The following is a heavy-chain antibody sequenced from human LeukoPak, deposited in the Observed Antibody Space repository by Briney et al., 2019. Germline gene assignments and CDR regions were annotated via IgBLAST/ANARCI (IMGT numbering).Heavy chain of an antibody. V-gene: IGHV3-30*03. Sequence: GGSLRLSCTASGFMFSSNGMHWVRQAPGKGLEWVAVLSYDGSNEYYVDSVKGRFTISRDNAKNSLFLQMNSLRAEDTAVYYCARRGYYDTSGYLFDYWGQGTLVTVSS. CDR1: GFMFSSNG. J-gene: IGHJ4*02. CDR3: ARRGYYDTSGYLFDY. D-gene: IGHD3-22*01. CDR2: LSYDGSNE.